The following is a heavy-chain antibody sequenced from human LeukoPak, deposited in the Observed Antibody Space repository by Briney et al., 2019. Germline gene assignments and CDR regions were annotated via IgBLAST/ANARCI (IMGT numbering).Heavy chain of an antibody. CDR1: GFTFSTYG. CDR3: AKPDYGDYVWSIYYYYYMDV. D-gene: IGHD4-17*01. J-gene: IGHJ6*03. Sequence: GGSLRLSCAVSGFTFSTYGMSWVRQAPGKGLEWVSAISGSGGSTYYADSVKGRFTISRDNSKNTLYLQMNSLRAEDTAVYYCAKPDYGDYVWSIYYYYYMDVWGKGTTVTVSS. CDR2: ISGSGGST. V-gene: IGHV3-23*01.